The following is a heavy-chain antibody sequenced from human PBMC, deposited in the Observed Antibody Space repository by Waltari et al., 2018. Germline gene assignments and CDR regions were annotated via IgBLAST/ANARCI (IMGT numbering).Heavy chain of an antibody. CDR3: VRARWDYLYFDT. D-gene: IGHD1-26*01. J-gene: IGHJ5*02. CDR2: ISYDGTQT. Sequence: EVQLLESGGTIVQPGGSLKVACAASGLNFGSSWMHGVRQTPGKGLMWGSDISYDGTQTKYADSLRGRFTISRDNAKSTLYLQMTDLRAEDTAVYFCVRARWDYLYFDTWGQGTLVTVSS. V-gene: IGHV3-74*01. CDR1: GLNFGSSW.